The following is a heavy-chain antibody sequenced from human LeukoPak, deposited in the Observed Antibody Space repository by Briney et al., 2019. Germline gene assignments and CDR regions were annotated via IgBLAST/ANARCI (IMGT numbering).Heavy chain of an antibody. D-gene: IGHD2-8*01. J-gene: IGHJ4*02. CDR3: AGGRAYCTNGVCPDY. V-gene: IGHV4-31*03. Sequence: SETLSLTCTVSGGSISSGGYYWNWIRQHPGKGLEWIGYIYYSGSTYYNPSLKSRVTISVDTSKNQFSLKLSSVTAADTAVYYCAGGRAYCTNGVCPDYWGQGTLVTVSS. CDR1: GGSISSGGYY. CDR2: IYYSGST.